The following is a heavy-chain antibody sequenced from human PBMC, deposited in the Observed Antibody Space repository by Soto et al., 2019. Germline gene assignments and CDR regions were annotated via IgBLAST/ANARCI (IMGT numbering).Heavy chain of an antibody. CDR2: IYYSGST. Sequence: SETLSLTCTVSGGSISSSSYYWGWIRQPPGKGLEWIGSIYYSGSTYYNPSLKSRVTISVDTSKDQFSLKLSSVTAADTAVYYCARRVKLLDYFDYWGQGTLVTVSS. CDR1: GGSISSSSYY. CDR3: ARRVKLLDYFDY. V-gene: IGHV4-39*01. D-gene: IGHD3-3*01. J-gene: IGHJ4*02.